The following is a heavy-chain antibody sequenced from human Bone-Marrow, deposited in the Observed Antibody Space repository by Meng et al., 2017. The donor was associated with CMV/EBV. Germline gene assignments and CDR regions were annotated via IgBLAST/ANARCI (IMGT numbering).Heavy chain of an antibody. CDR1: GFTVSSNY. Sequence: GESLKISCAVSGFTVSSNYMSWVRQAPGKGLEWVSLISWDGGNTYDAASVKGRFTISRDNSKTSLYLQMNSLRAEDTAVYYCAEDGGVVVVAATREVDYWGQGTLVTVSS. V-gene: IGHV3-43*01. J-gene: IGHJ4*02. CDR3: AEDGGVVVVAATREVDY. D-gene: IGHD2-15*01. CDR2: ISWDGGNT.